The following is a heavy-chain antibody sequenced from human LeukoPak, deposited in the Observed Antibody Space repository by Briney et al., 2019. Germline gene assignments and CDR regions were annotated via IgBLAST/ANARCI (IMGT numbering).Heavy chain of an antibody. CDR3: AREDYDRIAFDI. D-gene: IGHD3-22*01. J-gene: IGHJ3*02. Sequence: PSQTLSLTCTVSGGSISSGSYYWSWIRQPAGKGLEWIGRIYTSGSTNYNPSLKSRVTISVDTSKNQFSLKLSSVTAADTAVYYCAREDYDRIAFDIWGQGTMVTVSS. V-gene: IGHV4-61*02. CDR1: GGSISSGSYY. CDR2: IYTSGST.